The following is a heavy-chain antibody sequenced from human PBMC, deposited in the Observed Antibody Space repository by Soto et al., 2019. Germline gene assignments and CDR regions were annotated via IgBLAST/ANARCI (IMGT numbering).Heavy chain of an antibody. D-gene: IGHD3-10*01. CDR1: GGSISSYY. J-gene: IGHJ4*02. Sequence: PSETLSLTCTVSGGSISSYYWSWIRQPPGKGLEWIGYIYYSGSTNYNPSLKSRVTISVDTSKNQFSLKLSSVTAADTAVYYCASSPNVWFGESYYFDYWGQGTLVTVSS. V-gene: IGHV4-59*08. CDR2: IYYSGST. CDR3: ASSPNVWFGESYYFDY.